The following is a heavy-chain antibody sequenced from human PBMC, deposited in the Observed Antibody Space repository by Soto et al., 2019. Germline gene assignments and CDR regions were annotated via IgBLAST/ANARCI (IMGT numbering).Heavy chain of an antibody. CDR3: ARDKITGLFDY. CDR2: INHSGST. J-gene: IGHJ4*02. Sequence: PSETLSLTCAVDGGSFSGYYWTWIRQPPGTGLEWIGEINHSGSTNYNPSLKSRVTISVDTSKNQFSLKLTSVTAADTAVYYCARDKITGLFDYWGQETLVTVS. V-gene: IGHV4-34*01. D-gene: IGHD2-8*02. CDR1: GGSFSGYY.